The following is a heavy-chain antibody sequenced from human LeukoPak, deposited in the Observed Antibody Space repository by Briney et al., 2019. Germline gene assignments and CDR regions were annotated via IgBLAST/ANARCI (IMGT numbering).Heavy chain of an antibody. CDR3: ARTYDSPGYFSPDYYYMDV. J-gene: IGHJ6*03. Sequence: SETLSLTCTVSGGFISTYCWSWIRQPAGKGLEWSGHISTSGSTNYNPSLKSRVTMSVDTSNNEFSLKLNSVTAADTAVYYCARTYDSPGYFSPDYYYMDVWGKGTTVTISS. CDR1: GGFISTYC. D-gene: IGHD3-22*01. CDR2: ISTSGST. V-gene: IGHV4-4*07.